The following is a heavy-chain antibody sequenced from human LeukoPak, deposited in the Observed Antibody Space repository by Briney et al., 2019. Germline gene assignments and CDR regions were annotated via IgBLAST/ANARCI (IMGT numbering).Heavy chain of an antibody. D-gene: IGHD3-10*01. J-gene: IGHJ4*02. CDR1: GYSLSSGYY. V-gene: IGHV4-38-2*02. Sequence: SETLSLTCAVSGYSLSSGYYWGWIRQPPGKGLEWIGSIYHSGGTYYNPSLKSRVTISVDTSKNQFSLKLSSVTAADTAVYYCARDLSYYGSGSYVYWGQGTLVTVSS. CDR3: ARDLSYYGSGSYVY. CDR2: IYHSGGT.